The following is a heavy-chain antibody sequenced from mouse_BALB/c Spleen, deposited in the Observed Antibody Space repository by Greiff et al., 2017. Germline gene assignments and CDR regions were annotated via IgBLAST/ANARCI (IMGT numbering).Heavy chain of an antibody. V-gene: IGHV5-9-3*01. CDR1: GFTFSSYA. J-gene: IGHJ3*01. CDR2: ISSGGSYT. Sequence: EVQVVESGGGLVKPGGSLKLSCAASGFTFSSYAMSWVRQTPEKRLEWVATISSGGSYTYYPDSVKGRFTISRDNAKNTLYLQMSSLRSEDTAMYYCARKEALYYGYDGGPWFAYWGQGTLVTVSA. CDR3: ARKEALYYGYDGGPWFAY. D-gene: IGHD2-2*01.